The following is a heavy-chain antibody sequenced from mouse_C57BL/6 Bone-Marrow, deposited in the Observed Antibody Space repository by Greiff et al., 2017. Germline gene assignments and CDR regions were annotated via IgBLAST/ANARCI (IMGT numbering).Heavy chain of an antibody. D-gene: IGHD3-2*02. CDR3: ARHDDSGYPYYYAMDY. CDR2: ISNGGGST. J-gene: IGHJ4*01. CDR1: GFTFSDYY. V-gene: IGHV5-12*01. Sequence: VKLMESGGGLVQPGGSLKLSCAASGFTFSDYYMYWVRQTPEKRLEWVAYISNGGGSTYYPDTVKGRFTISRDNAKNTLYLQMSRLKSEDTAMYDCARHDDSGYPYYYAMDYWGQGTSVTVSS.